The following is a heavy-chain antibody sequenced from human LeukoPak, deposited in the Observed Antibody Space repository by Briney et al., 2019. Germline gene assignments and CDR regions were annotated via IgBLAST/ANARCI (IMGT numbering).Heavy chain of an antibody. J-gene: IGHJ4*02. CDR2: INPNSGGT. D-gene: IGHD3-22*01. CDR1: GYTFTSYY. Sequence: GASVKVSCKASGYTFTSYYMHWVRQAPGQGLEWMGRINPNSGGTNYAQKFQGRVTMTRDTSISTAYMELSRLRSDDTAVYYCARWGGSGYYYEASRPTDYWGQGTLVTVSS. V-gene: IGHV1-2*06. CDR3: ARWGGSGYYYEASRPTDY.